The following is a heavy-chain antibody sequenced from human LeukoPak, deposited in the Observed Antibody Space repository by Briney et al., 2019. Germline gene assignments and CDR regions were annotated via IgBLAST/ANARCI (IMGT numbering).Heavy chain of an antibody. Sequence: SEALSLTCTVTGYSISTGYYWGWIRQTPGKELEWIGSLYHSGSRYYNPSLKSRVTISVDTSKNEFSLKLNSVTAADSGVYYCARFNPESDFWGHGTRVTASS. J-gene: IGHJ5*01. CDR1: GYSISTGYY. V-gene: IGHV4-38-2*02. CDR3: ARFNPESDF. CDR2: LYHSGSR.